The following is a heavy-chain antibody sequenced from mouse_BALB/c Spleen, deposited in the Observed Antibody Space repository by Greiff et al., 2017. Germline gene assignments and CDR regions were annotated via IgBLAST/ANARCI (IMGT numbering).Heavy chain of an antibody. J-gene: IGHJ4*01. CDR1: GFSLTSYG. CDR2: IWAGGST. V-gene: IGHV2-9*02. Sequence: QVQLKESGPGLVAPSQCLSITCTASGFSLTSYGVHWVRQPPGKGLEWLGVIWAGGSTNYNSALMSRLSISKNNSKSQVFLIMNSRQTDDTAMYYGAVEGGEAMDYWGQGTSVTVSS. CDR3: AVEGGEAMDY.